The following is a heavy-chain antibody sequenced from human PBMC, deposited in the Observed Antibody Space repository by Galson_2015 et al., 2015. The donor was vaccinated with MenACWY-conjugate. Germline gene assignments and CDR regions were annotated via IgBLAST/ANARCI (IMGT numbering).Heavy chain of an antibody. V-gene: IGHV3-48*04. J-gene: IGHJ4*02. CDR1: GFTFSSYR. Sequence: SLRLSCAASGFTFSSYRVNWVRQAPGKGLEWVSYISSSSSTIYYADSVKGRFTISRDNAKNSLYLQMNSLRAEDTAVYYCARASYSSTWYFDYWGQGTLVTVSS. CDR2: ISSSSSTI. D-gene: IGHD6-13*01. CDR3: ARASYSSTWYFDY.